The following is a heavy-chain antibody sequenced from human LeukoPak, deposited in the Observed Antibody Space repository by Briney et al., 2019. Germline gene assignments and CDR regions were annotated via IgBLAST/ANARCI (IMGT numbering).Heavy chain of an antibody. Sequence: SVKVSCKASGGTFSSYAISWVRQAPGLGLEWMGGIIPIFGTANYAQKFQGRVTITADESTSTAYMELSSLRSEDTAVYYCARGGLGYCSSTSCRLWFDPWGQGTLVTVSS. CDR1: GGTFSSYA. CDR3: ARGGLGYCSSTSCRLWFDP. V-gene: IGHV1-69*13. CDR2: IIPIFGTA. D-gene: IGHD2-2*01. J-gene: IGHJ5*02.